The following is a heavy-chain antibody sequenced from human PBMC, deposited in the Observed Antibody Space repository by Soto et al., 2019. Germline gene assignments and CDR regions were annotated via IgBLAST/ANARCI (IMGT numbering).Heavy chain of an antibody. D-gene: IGHD3-3*01. J-gene: IGHJ6*03. CDR3: AGSGGLEWLTYYYYYMDV. V-gene: IGHV4-59*08. CDR2: IYYSGST. Sequence: SETLSLTCTVSGGSISSYYWSWIRQPPGKGLEWIGYIYYSGSTNYNPSLKSRVTISVDTSKNQFSLKLSSVTAADTAVYYGAGSGGLEWLTYYYYYMDVWGKGTTVTVSS. CDR1: GGSISSYY.